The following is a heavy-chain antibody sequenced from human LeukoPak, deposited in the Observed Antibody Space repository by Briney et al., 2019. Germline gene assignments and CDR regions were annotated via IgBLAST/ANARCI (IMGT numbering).Heavy chain of an antibody. CDR1: GGSISSYH. D-gene: IGHD1-26*01. Sequence: SETLSLTCTVSGGSISSYHWSWIRQPPGKGLEWIGYIYYSGSTNYNPSLKSRVTISVDTSKNQFSLKLSSVTAADTAVYYCARCEWELPFDYWGQGTLVTVSS. J-gene: IGHJ4*02. CDR3: ARCEWELPFDY. CDR2: IYYSGST. V-gene: IGHV4-59*01.